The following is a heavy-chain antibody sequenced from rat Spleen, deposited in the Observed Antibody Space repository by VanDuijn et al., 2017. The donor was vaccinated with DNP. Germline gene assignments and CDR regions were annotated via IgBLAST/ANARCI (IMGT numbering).Heavy chain of an antibody. J-gene: IGHJ3*01. CDR3: ARGGWFAY. V-gene: IGHV5-31*01. CDR1: GFIFSNYW. Sequence: EVQLVESGGGLVQPGRSLKLSCVASGFIFSNYWMTWIRQAPGKGLEWVASISYDGSSTYYRDSVKGRFTISRDNAKSTLYLQMDSLRSEDTATYYCARGGWFAYWGQGTLVTVSS. D-gene: IGHD1-11*01. CDR2: ISYDGSST.